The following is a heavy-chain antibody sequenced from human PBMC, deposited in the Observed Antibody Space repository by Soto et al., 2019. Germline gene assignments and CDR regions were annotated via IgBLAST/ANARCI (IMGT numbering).Heavy chain of an antibody. J-gene: IGHJ5*02. V-gene: IGHV3-33*01. CDR2: IWYDGSNK. Sequence: GGSLRLSCAASGFTFSSYGMHWVRQAPGKGLEWVAVIWYDGSNKYYADSVKGRFTISRDNSKNTLYLQMNSLRAEDTAVYYCARDRVMTTVTTYWFDPWGQGTLVTVSS. CDR3: ARDRVMTTVTTYWFDP. D-gene: IGHD4-17*01. CDR1: GFTFSSYG.